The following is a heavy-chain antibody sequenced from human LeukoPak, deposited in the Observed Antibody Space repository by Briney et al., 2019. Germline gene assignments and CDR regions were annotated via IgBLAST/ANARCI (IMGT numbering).Heavy chain of an antibody. D-gene: IGHD3-9*01. V-gene: IGHV3-21*04. CDR2: ISGSTTYL. J-gene: IGHJ6*02. CDR3: ARNLFFDWLLFHYYGMDV. CDR1: GFTLSIYS. Sequence: GGSLRLSCAASGFTLSIYSMNWVRQAPGKGLEWVSSISGSTTYLYYADSVKGRFTISRDNSKNTLYLQMNSLRAEDTAVYYCARNLFFDWLLFHYYGMDVWGQGTTVTVSS.